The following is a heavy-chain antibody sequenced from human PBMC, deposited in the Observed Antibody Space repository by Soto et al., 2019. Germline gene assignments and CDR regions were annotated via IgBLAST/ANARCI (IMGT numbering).Heavy chain of an antibody. D-gene: IGHD3-3*01. CDR3: AKMRGSRISIFGVAPEIFGLDV. CDR2: ISYDGSSK. Sequence: PGGSLRLSCAASAFPFSDYAMHWVRQAPGKGLAWVAVISYDGSSKYSADSVKGRFTISRDNSKNTLYLQMNSLRPDDTAVYYCAKMRGSRISIFGVAPEIFGLDVWGRGTAVTVSS. CDR1: AFPFSDYA. J-gene: IGHJ6*02. V-gene: IGHV3-30-3*01.